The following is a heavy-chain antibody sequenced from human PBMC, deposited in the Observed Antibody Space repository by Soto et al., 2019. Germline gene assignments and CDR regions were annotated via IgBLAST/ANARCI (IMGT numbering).Heavy chain of an antibody. CDR2: IWYDGSNK. Sequence: QVQLVESGGGVVQPGKSLRLSCAASGFTFSSYGMHWVRQAPGKGLEWVAVIWYDGSNKYYAESMKGRFTISRDNSKNTLYLQMNSLRAEDTAVYYCARDVGRGYSYGHLDFWGQGAMVTVS. CDR1: GFTFSSYG. J-gene: IGHJ4*02. D-gene: IGHD5-18*01. V-gene: IGHV3-33*01. CDR3: ARDVGRGYSYGHLDF.